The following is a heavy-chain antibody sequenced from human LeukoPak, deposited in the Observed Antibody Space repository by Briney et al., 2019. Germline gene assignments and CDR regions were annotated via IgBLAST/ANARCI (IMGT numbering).Heavy chain of an antibody. D-gene: IGHD6-13*01. V-gene: IGHV3-23*01. CDR3: AKGSEQQLVFSYFDY. J-gene: IGHJ4*02. CDR2: ISGSGGST. Sequence: GGSLRLSCAASGFTFSSYAMSWVRQAPGKGMEWVSVISGSGGSTYYADSVKGRFTISRDNSKNTLYLQMNSLRAEDTAVYYCAKGSEQQLVFSYFDYWGQGTLVTVSS. CDR1: GFTFSSYA.